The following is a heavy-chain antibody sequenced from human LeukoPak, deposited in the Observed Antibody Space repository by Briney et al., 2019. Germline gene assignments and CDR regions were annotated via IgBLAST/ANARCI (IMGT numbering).Heavy chain of an antibody. D-gene: IGHD3-16*01. Sequence: GGSLRLSCAASGFTFSSYAMSWVRQAPGKGLEWVSAISGSGGSTYYADSVKGRFTISRDNSKNTLYLQMNSLRAEDTAVYYCARIRLRPVDYFDYWGQGTLVTVSS. CDR2: ISGSGGST. CDR3: ARIRLRPVDYFDY. J-gene: IGHJ4*02. CDR1: GFTFSSYA. V-gene: IGHV3-23*01.